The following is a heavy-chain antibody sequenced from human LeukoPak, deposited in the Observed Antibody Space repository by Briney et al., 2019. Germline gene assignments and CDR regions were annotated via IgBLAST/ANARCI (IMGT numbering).Heavy chain of an antibody. CDR1: GFSFSAAW. CDR3: ARDDY. V-gene: IGHV3-7*01. J-gene: IGHJ4*02. CDR2: IKNDGSDK. Sequence: GGSLRLSCEASGFSFSAAWMTWVRQAQGKGLEWVATIKNDGSDKYYVVSVKGRFTLSRDNAKNLVYLQMNRLRAEDTAVYYCARDDYWGQGTLVTVSS.